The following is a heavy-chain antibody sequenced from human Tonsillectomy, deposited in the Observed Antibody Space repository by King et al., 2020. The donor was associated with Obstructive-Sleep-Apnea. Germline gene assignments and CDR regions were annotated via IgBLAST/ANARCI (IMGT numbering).Heavy chain of an antibody. J-gene: IGHJ6*02. D-gene: IGHD6-13*01. V-gene: IGHV4-59*01. CDR2: IYYSGST. CDR1: GGSISSYY. CDR3: ARDPGSSSWYNGLDV. Sequence: QLQESGPGLVKPSETLSLTCTVSGGSISSYYWSWIRQPPGKGLEWMGYIYYSGSTNYNPPLKSRVTISVDTSKNQFSLKLISVTAADTAMYYCARDPGSSSWYNGLDVWGQGTTVTVSS.